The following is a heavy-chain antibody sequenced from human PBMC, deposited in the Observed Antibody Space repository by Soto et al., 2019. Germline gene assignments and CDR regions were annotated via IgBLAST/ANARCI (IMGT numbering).Heavy chain of an antibody. D-gene: IGHD6-19*01. CDR2: ISAYNGNT. V-gene: IGHV1-18*01. CDR3: ARDLVTVNGSGWSYWFDP. J-gene: IGHJ5*02. Sequence: QVQLVQSGAEVKKPGSSVKVSCKASGYTFTSYGISWVRQAPGQGLEWMGWISAYNGNTNYAQKLQGRVTMTTDTSTSTAYMELRSLRSDDTAVYYCARDLVTVNGSGWSYWFDPWGQGTLVTVSS. CDR1: GYTFTSYG.